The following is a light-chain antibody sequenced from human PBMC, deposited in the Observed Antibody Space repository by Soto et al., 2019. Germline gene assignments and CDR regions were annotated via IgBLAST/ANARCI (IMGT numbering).Light chain of an antibody. J-gene: IGKJ1*01. CDR3: LQHYTAPWT. CDR2: GAS. Sequence: EIVLTQSPGTLSLSPGERATLSCRASQSVRTNLAWYQHKPGQAPRLLIYGASSRATGISDRFSGSGSGTDFTLTITRLEPEDFAMYYCLQHYTAPWTFGQGTEVEIK. V-gene: IGKV3-20*01. CDR1: QSVRTN.